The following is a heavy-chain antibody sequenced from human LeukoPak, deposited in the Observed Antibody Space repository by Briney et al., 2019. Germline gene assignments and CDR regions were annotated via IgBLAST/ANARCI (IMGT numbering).Heavy chain of an antibody. Sequence: GGSLRLSCAASRFTFSSYWMSWVRQAPGKGLEWVANIKQDGSEKYYVDSVKGRFTISRDNAKNSLYLQMNSLRAEDTAVYYCTRASSSDYWGQGTLVTVSS. D-gene: IGHD6-13*01. CDR2: IKQDGSEK. CDR3: TRASSSDY. V-gene: IGHV3-7*01. CDR1: RFTFSSYW. J-gene: IGHJ4*02.